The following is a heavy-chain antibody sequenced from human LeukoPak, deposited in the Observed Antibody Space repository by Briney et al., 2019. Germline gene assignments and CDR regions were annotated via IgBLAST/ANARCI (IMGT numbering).Heavy chain of an antibody. CDR3: ATGSYSSGVNY. D-gene: IGHD6-19*01. CDR2: ISSNGKTI. J-gene: IGHJ4*02. CDR1: GFTFSSYN. V-gene: IGHV3-48*02. Sequence: GGSLRLSCATSGFTFSSYNMNWVRQAPGKGLEWVSFISSNGKTIHYADSVKGRFTISRDNAKNSLYLQMDNLRDDDTAVYHCATGSYSSGVNYWGQGTLVTVSS.